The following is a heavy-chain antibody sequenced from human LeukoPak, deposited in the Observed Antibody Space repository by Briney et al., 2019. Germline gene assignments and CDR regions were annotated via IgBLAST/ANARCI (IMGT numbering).Heavy chain of an antibody. CDR2: ISYDGSNK. V-gene: IGHV3-30-3*02. D-gene: IGHD2-21*02. CDR1: GFTFSSYA. Sequence: GGSLRLSCAASGFTFSSYAMHWVRQAPGKGLEWVAVISYDGSNKYYADSVKGRFTISRDNSKNTLYLQMNSLRAEDTAVYYCAKWAWRDPIMTAILRYFDYWDQGTLVTVSS. CDR3: AKWAWRDPIMTAILRYFDY. J-gene: IGHJ4*02.